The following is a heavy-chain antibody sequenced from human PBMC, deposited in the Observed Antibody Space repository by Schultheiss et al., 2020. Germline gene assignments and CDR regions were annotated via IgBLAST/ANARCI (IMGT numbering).Heavy chain of an antibody. D-gene: IGHD1-1*01. CDR3: AKEVFERPMRDY. Sequence: GGSLRLSCAASGFTFSSYSMNWVRQAPGKGLEWVSAISGSGGSTYYADSVKGRFTISRDNSKNTLYLQMNSLTAEDTAVYYCAKEVFERPMRDYWGQGTLVTVS. CDR2: ISGSGGST. CDR1: GFTFSSYS. J-gene: IGHJ4*02. V-gene: IGHV3-23*01.